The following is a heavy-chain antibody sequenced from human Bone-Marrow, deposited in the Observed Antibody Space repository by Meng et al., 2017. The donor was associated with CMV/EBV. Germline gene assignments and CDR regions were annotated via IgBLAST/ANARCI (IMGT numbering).Heavy chain of an antibody. CDR3: ARGVRYCSGDTCYYFDH. CDR2: MSPTSGKT. J-gene: IGHJ4*02. V-gene: IGHV1-8*03. CDR1: GYTFTGYD. D-gene: IGHD2-15*01. Sequence: ASVKVSCKASGYTFTGYDINWVRQATGQGLEWMGWMSPTSGKTGYARKFQGRVTISRNTSINTAYMELSRLTSDDTAVYYCARGVRYCSGDTCYYFDHWGQGTQVTVSS.